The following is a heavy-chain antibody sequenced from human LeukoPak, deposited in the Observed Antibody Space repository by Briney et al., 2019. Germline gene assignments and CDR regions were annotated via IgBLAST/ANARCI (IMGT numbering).Heavy chain of an antibody. Sequence: GGSLRLSCAASGFTFRSYSMNWVRQAPGKGLEWVSSISSSSSYIYYADSVKGRFTISRDNAKNSLYLQMNSLRAEDTAVYYCASLYDSSGYYSGGWGQGTLVTVSS. J-gene: IGHJ4*02. CDR1: GFTFRSYS. CDR3: ASLYDSSGYYSGG. V-gene: IGHV3-21*01. D-gene: IGHD3-22*01. CDR2: ISSSSSYI.